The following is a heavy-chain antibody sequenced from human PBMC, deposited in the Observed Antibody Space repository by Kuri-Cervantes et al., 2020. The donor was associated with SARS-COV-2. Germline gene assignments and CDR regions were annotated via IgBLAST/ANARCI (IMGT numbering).Heavy chain of an antibody. D-gene: IGHD1-26*01. CDR2: ISGSGGST. CDR3: ANDIVGATNFDY. Sequence: GESLKISCAASGFTFSSYAMSWVRQAPGKGLEWVSAISGSGGSTYYADSVKGRFTISRDNSKHTLYLQMNSLRAEDTAVYYCANDIVGATNFDYWGQGTLVTVSS. J-gene: IGHJ4*02. V-gene: IGHV3-23*01. CDR1: GFTFSSYA.